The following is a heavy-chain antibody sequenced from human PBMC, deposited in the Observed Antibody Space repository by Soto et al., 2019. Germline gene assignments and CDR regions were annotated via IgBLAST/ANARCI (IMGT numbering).Heavy chain of an antibody. CDR1: GGYISSGGYY. CDR3: ARARLRTVVTFFDY. V-gene: IGHV4-31*03. J-gene: IGHJ4*02. CDR2: IYYSGST. Sequence: SETLSLTCTVSGGYISSGGYYWSWIRQHPGKGLEWIGYIYYSGSTYYNPSLKSRVTISVDTSKNQFSLKLSSVTAADTAVYYCARARLRTVVTFFDYWGQGTQVTVSS. D-gene: IGHD2-15*01.